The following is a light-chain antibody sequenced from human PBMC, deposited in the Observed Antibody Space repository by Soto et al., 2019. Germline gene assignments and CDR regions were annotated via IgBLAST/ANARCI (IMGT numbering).Light chain of an antibody. J-gene: IGKJ1*01. CDR2: AAS. Sequence: DIQMTQSPSSLSASVGDTVTITCRASQIISLFLYWYQQKPGKAPKLLIYAASSLHSGVPSRFTGNGSGTDFTLTISSLQPEDFATYYCHQTDSIPETFGQGTKVEIK. CDR3: HQTDSIPET. V-gene: IGKV1-39*01. CDR1: QIISLF.